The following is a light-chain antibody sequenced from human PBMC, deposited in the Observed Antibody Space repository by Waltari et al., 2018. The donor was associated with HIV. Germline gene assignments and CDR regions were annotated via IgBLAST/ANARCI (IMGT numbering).Light chain of an antibody. J-gene: IGKJ1*01. Sequence: IVMTQSPAALSVSPGEEATLSCRASQSVSSNLAWYQQKPGQAPRLLIYGATNRATGIPARFSGSGSGTVFTLTISSLQSEDFAVYSCQQYDNWPGTFGQGTKVEI. V-gene: IGKV3-15*01. CDR1: QSVSSN. CDR2: GAT. CDR3: QQYDNWPGT.